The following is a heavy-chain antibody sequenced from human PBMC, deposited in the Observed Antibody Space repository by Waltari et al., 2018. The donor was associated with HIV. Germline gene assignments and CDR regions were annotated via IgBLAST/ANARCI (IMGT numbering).Heavy chain of an antibody. J-gene: IGHJ6*03. V-gene: IGHV1-2*02. Sequence: QVHLVQSGAEVKKPGASVKVSCKATGYPLTGYYMHWLRQSPGQTLEWMGMINPHGGGPNYAKQLQGSVTMTVDTSISTAYLELGGLRSDGTAVYYCASTYGSGSAYFYYYYMDVWGKGTTVTVSS. CDR3: ASTYGSGSAYFYYYYMDV. CDR1: GYPLTGYY. CDR2: INPHGGGP. D-gene: IGHD3-10*01.